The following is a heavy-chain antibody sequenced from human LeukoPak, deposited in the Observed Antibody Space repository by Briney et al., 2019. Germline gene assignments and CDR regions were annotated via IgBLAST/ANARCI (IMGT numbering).Heavy chain of an antibody. CDR3: ARTDSSGTNWYFDL. J-gene: IGHJ2*01. V-gene: IGHV2-70*11. Sequence: SGPTLVNPTQTLTLTCTFSGFSLSTSGMCVSWIRQPPGKALEWLARIDWDDDKYYSTSLKTRLTISKDTSKNQVVLTMTNVDPVDTATYYCARTDSSGTNWYFDLWGRGTLVTVSS. CDR1: GFSLSTSGMC. CDR2: IDWDDDK. D-gene: IGHD3-22*01.